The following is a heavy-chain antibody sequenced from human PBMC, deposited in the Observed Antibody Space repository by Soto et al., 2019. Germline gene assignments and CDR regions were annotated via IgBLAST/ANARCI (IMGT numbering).Heavy chain of an antibody. J-gene: IGHJ4*02. CDR3: ARDPVAGTGYFDY. V-gene: IGHV4-59*01. CDR2: IYYSGST. CDR1: GGSISSYY. D-gene: IGHD6-19*01. Sequence: SETLSLTCTVSGGSISSYYWSWIRQPPGKGLEWIGYIYYSGSTNYNPSLKSRVTISVDTSKNQFSLKLSSVTAADTAVYYCARDPVAGTGYFDYWGQGTLVTV.